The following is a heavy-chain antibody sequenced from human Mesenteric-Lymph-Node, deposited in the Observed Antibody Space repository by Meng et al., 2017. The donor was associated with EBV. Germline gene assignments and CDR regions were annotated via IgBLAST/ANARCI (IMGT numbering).Heavy chain of an antibody. D-gene: IGHD3-3*01. Sequence: QGQVSESGPGLVKPSGTLSLTCAVSDDSIIGSTWWTWVRQPPGKGLEWIGEVYHSGTTNYNPSLKSRVTISVDKSENQFSLNLSSVTAADTAVYYCASASDGYNFGIDRWGQGTLVTVSS. CDR2: VYHSGTT. CDR1: DDSIIGSTW. CDR3: ASASDGYNFGIDR. J-gene: IGHJ5*02. V-gene: IGHV4-4*02.